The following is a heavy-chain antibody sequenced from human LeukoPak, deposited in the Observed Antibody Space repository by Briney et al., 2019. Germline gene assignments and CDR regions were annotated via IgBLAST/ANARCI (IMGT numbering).Heavy chain of an antibody. CDR1: GFTFSSYV. CDR2: ISGSVGVT. Sequence: GGSLRLSCVASGFTFSSYVMIWVRQAPGKGLVWVSSISGSVGVTYHADSVKGRFTISRDNSKNTLYLQMNSLRAEDTAVYYCARWRHYYGSGRFDYWGQGTLVTVSS. D-gene: IGHD3-10*01. J-gene: IGHJ4*02. V-gene: IGHV3-23*01. CDR3: ARWRHYYGSGRFDY.